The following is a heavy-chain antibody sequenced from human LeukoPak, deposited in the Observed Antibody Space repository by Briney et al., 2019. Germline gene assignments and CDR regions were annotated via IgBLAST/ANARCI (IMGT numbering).Heavy chain of an antibody. Sequence: ASVKVSCNASGYTFTSYDISWVRQAPGQGLEWMGWISTYNDNTNYAQKFQGRVTMTTDTSTSTAYMELRSLRSDDTAVYYCASLANWDFDYWSQGTLVTVSS. J-gene: IGHJ4*02. CDR1: GYTFTSYD. V-gene: IGHV1-18*01. D-gene: IGHD7-27*01. CDR2: ISTYNDNT. CDR3: ASLANWDFDY.